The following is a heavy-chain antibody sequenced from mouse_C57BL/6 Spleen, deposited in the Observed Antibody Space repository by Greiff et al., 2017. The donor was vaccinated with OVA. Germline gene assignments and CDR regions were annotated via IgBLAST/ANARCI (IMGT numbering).Heavy chain of an antibody. Sequence: EVMLVESGGGLVQPGGSLSLSCAASGFTFTDYYMSWVRQPPGKALEWLGFIRNKANGYTTEYSASVKGRFTISRDNSQSILYLQMNALRAEDSATYYCARDPPSNWDASMEYWGQGTSVTVSS. J-gene: IGHJ4*01. V-gene: IGHV7-3*01. D-gene: IGHD4-1*01. CDR3: ARDPPSNWDASMEY. CDR1: GFTFTDYY. CDR2: IRNKANGYTT.